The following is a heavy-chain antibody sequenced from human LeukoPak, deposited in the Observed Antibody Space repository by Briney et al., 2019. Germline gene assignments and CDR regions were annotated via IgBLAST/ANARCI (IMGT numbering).Heavy chain of an antibody. D-gene: IGHD6-13*01. CDR1: GYIFTSYW. CDR3: ARGKQQLVELDY. J-gene: IGHJ4*02. V-gene: IGHV5-51*01. CDR2: IYPGDSDT. Sequence: KSGESLKISCKGSGYIFTSYWIAWVRQMPGKGLEWMGIIYPGDSDTRYSPSFQGQVTILADKSISTAYLQWSSLKASDTALYYCARGKQQLVELDYWGQGTLVTVSS.